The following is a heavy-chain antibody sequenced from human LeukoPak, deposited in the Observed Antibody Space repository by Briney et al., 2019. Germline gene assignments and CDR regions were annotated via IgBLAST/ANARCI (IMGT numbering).Heavy chain of an antibody. J-gene: IGHJ4*02. V-gene: IGHV4-34*01. Sequence: SETLSLTCAVYGGSFSGYYWSWIRQPPGKGLEWIGEINHSGSTNYNPSLKSRVTISVDTSKNQFSLKLSSATAADTAVYYCARRATVDPLDYWGQGTLVTVSS. D-gene: IGHD4-17*01. CDR1: GGSFSGYY. CDR2: INHSGST. CDR3: ARRATVDPLDY.